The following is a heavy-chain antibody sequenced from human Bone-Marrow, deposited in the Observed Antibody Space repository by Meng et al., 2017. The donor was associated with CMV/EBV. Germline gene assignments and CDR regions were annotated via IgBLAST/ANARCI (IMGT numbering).Heavy chain of an antibody. D-gene: IGHD3-10*01. J-gene: IGHJ4*02. CDR3: AKEYYYGSGSHY. CDR1: GFTFSSYA. CDR2: ISSSGGST. V-gene: IGHV3-23*01. Sequence: GESLKISCAASGFTFSSYAMSWVRQAPGKGLEWVSAISSSGGSTYYADSVKGRFTISRDNSKKTLYLQMNSLRAEDTAVYSCAKEYYYGSGSHYWGQGTLVTVSS.